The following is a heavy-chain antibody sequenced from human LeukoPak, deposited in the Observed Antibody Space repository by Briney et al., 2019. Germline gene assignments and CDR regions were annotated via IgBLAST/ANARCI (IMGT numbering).Heavy chain of an antibody. V-gene: IGHV1-69*10. CDR3: AGIPVFGVVLHQEPV. D-gene: IGHD3-3*01. CDR1: GYTFTGYY. J-gene: IGHJ6*04. Sequence: SVKVSCKASGYTFTGYYIHWIRQAPGQGLEWMGVSIPILGTANSTQKFQGRVTITADISTNTVYMELSSLRSEDAAVYFCAGIPVFGVVLHQEPVWGKGTTVTVSS. CDR2: SIPILGTA.